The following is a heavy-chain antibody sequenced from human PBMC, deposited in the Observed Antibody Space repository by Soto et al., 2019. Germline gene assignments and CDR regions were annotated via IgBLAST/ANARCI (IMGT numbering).Heavy chain of an antibody. CDR1: GYSFSNYG. J-gene: IGHJ5*02. V-gene: IGHV1-18*01. CDR3: ARVVPGAEAWFGP. D-gene: IGHD2-2*01. Sequence: AAVKVSCKPSGYSFSNYGITWVRQAPGQPLEWLGWISLYSDGTTYAQKFQGRVSMTTDTSTTTAYMELRSLRSDDTAVYYCARVVPGAEAWFGPWGQGILVTVSS. CDR2: ISLYSDGT.